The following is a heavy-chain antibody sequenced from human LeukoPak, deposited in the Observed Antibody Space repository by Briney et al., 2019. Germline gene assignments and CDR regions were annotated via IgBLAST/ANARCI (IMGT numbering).Heavy chain of an antibody. J-gene: IGHJ6*02. D-gene: IGHD4-11*01. CDR3: ARGTRTTVVSFGYYYYYGMDV. CDR1: GGTFSSYA. CDR2: IIPIFGTA. V-gene: IGHV1-69*01. Sequence: GSSVKVSCKASGGTFSSYAISWVRQAPGQGLEWMGGIIPIFGTANYAQKFQGRVTITADESTSTAYMELSSLRSEDSAVYYCARGTRTTVVSFGYYYYYGMDVWGQGTTVTVSS.